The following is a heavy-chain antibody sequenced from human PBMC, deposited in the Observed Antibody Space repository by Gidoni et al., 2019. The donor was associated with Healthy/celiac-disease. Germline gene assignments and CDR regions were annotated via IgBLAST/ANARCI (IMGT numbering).Heavy chain of an antibody. CDR2: IYYSGST. CDR3: ARFDYYNYDFWSGYSQDY. D-gene: IGHD3-3*01. Sequence: QVQLQASGPGLVKPSETLSLTCTLSGGSVSSGSYYWSWIRQPPGKGLEWIGYIYYSGSTNYNPALKSRVTISVDTSKNQFSLKLSSVTAADTAVYYCARFDYYNYDFWSGYSQDYWGQGTLVTVSS. CDR1: GGSVSSGSYY. J-gene: IGHJ4*02. V-gene: IGHV4-61*01.